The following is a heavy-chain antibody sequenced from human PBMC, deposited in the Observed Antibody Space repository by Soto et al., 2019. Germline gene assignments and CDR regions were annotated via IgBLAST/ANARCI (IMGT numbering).Heavy chain of an antibody. Sequence: GGSLRLSCAASGFTFSGYWMSWVRQAPGKGLERVVNIKQDGSERYYMDSVRGRFTASRDNAKNSLYLQMNSLRAEDTAVYFCARVAYSYGWIYDYWGQGSLVTVSS. V-gene: IGHV3-7*01. D-gene: IGHD6-19*01. CDR3: ARVAYSYGWIYDY. J-gene: IGHJ4*01. CDR1: GFTFSGYW. CDR2: IKQDGSER.